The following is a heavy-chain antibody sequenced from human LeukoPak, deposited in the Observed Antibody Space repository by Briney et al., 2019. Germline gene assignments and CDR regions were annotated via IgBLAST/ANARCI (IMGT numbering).Heavy chain of an antibody. V-gene: IGHV4-31*03. J-gene: IGHJ5*02. CDR1: GGSISSGGYY. D-gene: IGHD2-2*01. Sequence: SQTLSLTCTVSGGSISSGGYYWSWIRQHPGTGLEWIGYIYYSGSTYYNPSLKSRVTISVDTSKNQFSLKLSSVTAADTAVYYCARTNGWGYCSSTSCYYFDPWGQGTLVTVSS. CDR3: ARTNGWGYCSSTSCYYFDP. CDR2: IYYSGST.